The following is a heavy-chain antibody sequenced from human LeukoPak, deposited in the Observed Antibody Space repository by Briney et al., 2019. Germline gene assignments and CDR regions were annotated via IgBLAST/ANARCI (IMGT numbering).Heavy chain of an antibody. J-gene: IGHJ4*02. CDR1: GFTFSSYA. V-gene: IGHV3-21*01. Sequence: GGSLRLSCAASGFTFSSYAMTWVRQAPGKGLEWVSAISSSSYIYYADSVKGRFTISRDNAKNSLDLQMNSLRAEDTAVYYCARVSGNTWGYEGCFDYWGQGTLVTVSS. CDR3: ARVSGNTWGYEGCFDY. D-gene: IGHD7-27*01. CDR2: ISSSSYI.